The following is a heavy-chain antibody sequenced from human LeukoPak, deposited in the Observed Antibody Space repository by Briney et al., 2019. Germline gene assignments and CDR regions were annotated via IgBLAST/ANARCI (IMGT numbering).Heavy chain of an antibody. CDR1: GGSFSGYY. J-gene: IGHJ4*02. D-gene: IGHD6-6*01. V-gene: IGHV4-34*01. CDR2: INHSGNT. CDR3: ARAPIRGGSSSPFDS. Sequence: SETLSLTCGVFGGSFSGYYWSWIRQPPGKGLEWLGEINHSGNTNYSPSLKSRVTMSGDTSKNEFSLKLNSVTAADTAVYFCARAPIRGGSSSPFDSWGQGTLVTVSS.